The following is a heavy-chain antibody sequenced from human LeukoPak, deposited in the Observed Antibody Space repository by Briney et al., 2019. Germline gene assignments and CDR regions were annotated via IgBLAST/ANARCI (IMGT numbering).Heavy chain of an antibody. CDR1: GGSISSGGYS. CDR2: IYHSGST. Sequence: SETLSLTCAVSGGSISSGGYSWSWIRQPPGKGLEWIGYIYHSGSTYYNPSLKSRVTISVDRSKNQFSLKLSSVTVADTAVYYCASDSSSSFYFDYWGQGTLVTVSS. V-gene: IGHV4-30-2*01. D-gene: IGHD6-6*01. J-gene: IGHJ4*02. CDR3: ASDSSSSFYFDY.